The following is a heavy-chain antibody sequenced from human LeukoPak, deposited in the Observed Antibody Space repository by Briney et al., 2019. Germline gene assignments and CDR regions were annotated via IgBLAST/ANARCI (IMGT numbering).Heavy chain of an antibody. Sequence: PGGSLRLSCAASGFTFSSYSMNWVRQAPGKGLEWVSSISSSSSYIYYADSVKGRFTISRDNAKNSLYLQMNSLRAEDTAVYYCARDTSGSYPDASDYWGQGTLVTVSS. CDR2: ISSSSSYI. CDR3: ARDTSGSYPDASDY. D-gene: IGHD1-26*01. J-gene: IGHJ4*02. CDR1: GFTFSSYS. V-gene: IGHV3-21*01.